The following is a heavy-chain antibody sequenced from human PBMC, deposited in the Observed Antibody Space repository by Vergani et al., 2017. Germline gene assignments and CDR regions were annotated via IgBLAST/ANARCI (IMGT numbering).Heavy chain of an antibody. D-gene: IGHD6-19*01. CDR2: ISSSSSYT. Sequence: QVQLVESGGGLVKPGGSLRLSCAASGFTFSEYYMSWIRQAPGKGLEWVSDISSSSSYTNYVDSVKGRFTITRDNAKNSLYLQMNSLRSEDTAVYYCARDSPYSSGLSDYWGQGTLVTVSS. CDR1: GFTFSEYY. CDR3: ARDSPYSSGLSDY. J-gene: IGHJ4*02. V-gene: IGHV3-11*05.